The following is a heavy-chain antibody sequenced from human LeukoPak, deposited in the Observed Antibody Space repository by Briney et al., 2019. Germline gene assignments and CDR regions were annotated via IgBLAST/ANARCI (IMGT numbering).Heavy chain of an antibody. CDR1: GFTFSSYA. J-gene: IGHJ6*02. CDR2: ISGSGGST. D-gene: IGHD3-10*01. V-gene: IGHV3-23*01. Sequence: GGSLRLSCAASGFTFSSYAMSWVRQAPGKGLEWFSAISGSGGSTYYADSVKGRFTISRDNSKNTLYLQMNSLRAEDTAVYYCAKCLTMVRGAEYYYYGMDVRGQGTTVTVSS. CDR3: AKCLTMVRGAEYYYYGMDV.